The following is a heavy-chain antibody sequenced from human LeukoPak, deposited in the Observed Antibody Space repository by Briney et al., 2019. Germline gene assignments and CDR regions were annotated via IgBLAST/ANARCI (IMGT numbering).Heavy chain of an antibody. Sequence: GESLKISCQGFGYSFTSYWIGWVRQMPGKGMEWMGVIYPGDLRVRYNPSFQGQVTTSVDKSINTAYLQWVSLRASDSAMYYCACRDLTSTWSFPWGQGTLVTVSS. CDR3: ACRDLTSTWSFP. J-gene: IGHJ5*02. CDR1: GYSFTSYW. V-gene: IGHV5-51*01. CDR2: IYPGDLRV. D-gene: IGHD6-13*01.